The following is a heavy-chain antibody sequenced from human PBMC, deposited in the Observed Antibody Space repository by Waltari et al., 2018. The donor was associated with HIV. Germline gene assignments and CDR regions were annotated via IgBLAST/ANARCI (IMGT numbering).Heavy chain of an antibody. V-gene: IGHV3-15*01. J-gene: IGHJ3*02. Sequence: EVQLVESGGGLVKPGGSLRLSCAASGFTFINAWMSWVRQAPGKGLEWVGRIKSKTDGGRKEYAATVKGRFTISRDDSKNTLYLQMNSMKTEDTAVYDCTTDFPLLGITMVRGARSVGAFDIWGQGTMVTVSS. CDR1: GFTFINAW. CDR2: IKSKTDGGRK. D-gene: IGHD3-10*01. CDR3: TTDFPLLGITMVRGARSVGAFDI.